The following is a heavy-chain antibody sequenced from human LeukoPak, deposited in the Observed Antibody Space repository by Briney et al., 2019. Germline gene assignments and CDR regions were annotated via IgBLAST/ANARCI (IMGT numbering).Heavy chain of an antibody. J-gene: IGHJ4*02. CDR3: ARAYAGYASRFDY. D-gene: IGHD1-1*01. V-gene: IGHV4-39*07. CDR2: IYYSGNT. CDR1: GGSISSSSYY. Sequence: SQTLSLTCSVSGGSISSSSYYWGWIRQPPRKGLEWIGSIYYSGNTYNNPSLKSRATVSVDTSKHQFSLKLSSVLEADTAVYYCARAYAGYASRFDYWGQGILVTVSS.